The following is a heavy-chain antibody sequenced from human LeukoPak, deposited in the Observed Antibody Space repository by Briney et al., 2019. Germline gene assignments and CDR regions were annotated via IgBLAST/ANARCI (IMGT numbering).Heavy chain of an antibody. CDR2: ISSSSRYI. CDR1: GFTFSSYR. Sequence: GGSLRLSCAASGFTFSSYRMNWVRQAPGKGLEWVSSISSSSRYIYYADSVKDRFTISRDNAKNSLYLQMNSLRAEDTAVYYCARASKTYYDILTGSNAFDIWGQGTMVTVSS. J-gene: IGHJ3*02. D-gene: IGHD3-9*01. CDR3: ARASKTYYDILTGSNAFDI. V-gene: IGHV3-21*01.